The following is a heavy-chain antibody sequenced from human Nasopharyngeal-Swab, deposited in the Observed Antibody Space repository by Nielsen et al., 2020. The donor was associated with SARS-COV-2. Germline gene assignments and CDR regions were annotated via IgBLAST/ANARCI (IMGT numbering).Heavy chain of an antibody. CDR1: GFTFSSYG. V-gene: IGHV3-30*03. CDR2: ISYDGSNK. J-gene: IGHJ4*02. Sequence: GGSLRLSCAASGFTFSSYGMHWVRQAPGKGLEWVAVISYDGSNKYYADSVKGRFTISRDNSKNTLYLQMNSLRAEDTAVYYCARSYGSGTYDYWGQGTLVTVSS. D-gene: IGHD3-10*01. CDR3: ARSYGSGTYDY.